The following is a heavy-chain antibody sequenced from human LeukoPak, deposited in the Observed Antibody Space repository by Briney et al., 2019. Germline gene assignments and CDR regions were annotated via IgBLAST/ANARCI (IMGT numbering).Heavy chain of an antibody. D-gene: IGHD5-24*01. V-gene: IGHV3-20*01. CDR3: ARESGDGYPKTGAFDI. J-gene: IGHJ3*02. Sequence: GGSLRLSCAASGFTFDDYGMSWVRQAPGKGLEWVSGINWNGGSTGYADSVKGRSTISRDNAKNSLYLQMNSLRAEDTALYHCARESGDGYPKTGAFDIWGQGTMVTVSS. CDR2: INWNGGST. CDR1: GFTFDDYG.